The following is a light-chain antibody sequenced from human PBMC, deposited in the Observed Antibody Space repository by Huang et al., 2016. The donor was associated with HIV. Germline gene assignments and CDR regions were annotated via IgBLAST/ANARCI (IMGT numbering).Light chain of an antibody. Sequence: DIQMTQSPPSLSASVGGRVTITCRASQSIITSLNWYQQRPGKAPKLLLFATSSLQGGVPSRFSGAGSGTDFTLTISTLQPEDFATYYCQQTYNTPWTFGPGTKVEI. CDR3: QQTYNTPWT. V-gene: IGKV1-39*01. CDR1: QSIITS. J-gene: IGKJ1*01. CDR2: ATS.